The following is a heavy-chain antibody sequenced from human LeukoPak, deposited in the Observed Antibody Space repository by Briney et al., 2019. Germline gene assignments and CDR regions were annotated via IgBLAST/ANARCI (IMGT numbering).Heavy chain of an antibody. J-gene: IGHJ4*02. Sequence: PGGSLRLSCAASGFTFSSYAMSWVRQAPGKGLEWVSAISGSGGSTYYADSVKGRFTISRDNSKNTLYLQMNSLRAEDTAVYYCAKGMEWELLIAFDYWGQGTLVTVSP. CDR2: ISGSGGST. CDR1: GFTFSSYA. D-gene: IGHD1-26*01. V-gene: IGHV3-23*01. CDR3: AKGMEWELLIAFDY.